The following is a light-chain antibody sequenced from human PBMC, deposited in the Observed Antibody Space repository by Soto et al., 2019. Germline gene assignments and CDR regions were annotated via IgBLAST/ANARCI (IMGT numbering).Light chain of an antibody. CDR2: GAS. CDR3: QQYNNWPFT. J-gene: IGKJ3*01. V-gene: IGKV3-15*01. Sequence: EIVMTQSPATLSVSPGERATLSCRASQSISSNLAWYQQKPGQAPRLLIYGASTRATGIPATCSGSGSGTEFTLTISSLQAEDLAVYYCQQYNNWPFTFGPGTKVDIK. CDR1: QSISSN.